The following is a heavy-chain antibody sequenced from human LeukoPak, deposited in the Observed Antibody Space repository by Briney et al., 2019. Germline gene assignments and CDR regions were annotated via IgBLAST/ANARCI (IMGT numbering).Heavy chain of an antibody. V-gene: IGHV3-23*01. CDR2: ISDSGGNT. Sequence: PGGSLRLSCAASGFTFSSYGMSWVRQAPGKGLEWVSAISDSGGNTYYADSVKGRFTISRDNSRNTLYLQMNSLRAEDTAVYYCARRAGAYSHPYDYWGQGTLVTVSS. D-gene: IGHD4/OR15-4a*01. CDR3: ARRAGAYSHPYDY. CDR1: GFTFSSYG. J-gene: IGHJ4*02.